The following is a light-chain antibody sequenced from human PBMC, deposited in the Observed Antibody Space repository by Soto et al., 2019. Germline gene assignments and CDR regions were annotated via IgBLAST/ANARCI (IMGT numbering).Light chain of an antibody. V-gene: IGKV3-20*01. CDR2: GAS. CDR3: QQYGSSPHT. CDR1: QSVSSSY. Sequence: EIVLTQSPGTLSLSPGERATLSCRASQSVSSSYLAWYQKKPGQAPRLLIYGASSRATGIPDRISGGGSGTDFTLTISRLEPEDFAVYYCQQYGSSPHTFGQGTKVDIK. J-gene: IGKJ2*01.